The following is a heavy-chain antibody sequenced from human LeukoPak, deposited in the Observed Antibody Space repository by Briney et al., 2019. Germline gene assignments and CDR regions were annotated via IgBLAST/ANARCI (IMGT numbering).Heavy chain of an antibody. J-gene: IGHJ5*02. CDR1: GGSISSYY. CDR3: ARALTYLAGTGWFDP. V-gene: IGHV4-39*01. D-gene: IGHD6-13*01. CDR2: IYYSGST. Sequence: PSETLSLTCTVSGGSISSYYWSWIRQPPGKGLEWIGSIYYSGSTYYNPSLKSRVTISVDTSKNQFSLKLSSVTAADTAVYYCARALTYLAGTGWFDPWGQGTLVTVSS.